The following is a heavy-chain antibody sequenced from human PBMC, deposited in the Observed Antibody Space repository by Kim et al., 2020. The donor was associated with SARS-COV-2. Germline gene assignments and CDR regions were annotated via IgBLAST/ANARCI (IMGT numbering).Heavy chain of an antibody. J-gene: IGHJ3*02. CDR3: ARGPPSYYYGSGSYYGYAFDI. CDR1: GGSISGYY. Sequence: SETLSLTCTVYGGSISGYYWSWIRQPPGKGLEWIGEINHSGSTNYNPSLKSRVTISVDTSKNQFSLKLSSVTAADTAVYYCARGPPSYYYGSGSYYGYAFDIWGHGKMVTVSS. D-gene: IGHD3-10*01. CDR2: INHSGST. V-gene: IGHV4-34*01.